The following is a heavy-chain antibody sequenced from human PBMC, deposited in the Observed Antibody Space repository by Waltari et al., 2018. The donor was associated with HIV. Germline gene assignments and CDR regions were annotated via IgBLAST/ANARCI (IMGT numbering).Heavy chain of an antibody. CDR2: IKSKTDGGTT. D-gene: IGHD6-6*01. J-gene: IGHJ4*02. CDR1: GFTFSNAW. CDR3: TTQYSSSLFGGKKDY. V-gene: IGHV3-15*01. Sequence: EVQLVESGGGLVKPGGSLRLYCAASGFTFSNAWISWVHQAPGKGLEWVGRIKSKTDGGTTDYAAPVKGRFTISRDDSKNTLYLQMNSLKTEDTAVYYCTTQYSSSLFGGKKDYWGQGTLVTVSS.